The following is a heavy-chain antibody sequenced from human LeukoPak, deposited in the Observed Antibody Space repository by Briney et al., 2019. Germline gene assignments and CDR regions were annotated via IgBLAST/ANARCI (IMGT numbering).Heavy chain of an antibody. D-gene: IGHD6-13*01. CDR1: GGSISSYY. Sequence: PSETLSLTCTVSGGSISSYYWSWIRQPAGKGLEWIGRIYTSGSTNYNPSLKSRVTMSVDTSKNQFSLKLSSVTVADTAVYYCARGTDSSSRNWFDPWGQEPWSPSPQ. J-gene: IGHJ5*02. CDR2: IYTSGST. V-gene: IGHV4-4*07. CDR3: ARGTDSSSRNWFDP.